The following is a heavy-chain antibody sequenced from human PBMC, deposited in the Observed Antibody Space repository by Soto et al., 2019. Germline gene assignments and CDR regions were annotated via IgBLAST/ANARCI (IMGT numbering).Heavy chain of an antibody. CDR1: GFTFSSYA. J-gene: IGHJ5*02. CDR3: ARDLRLRDFDWLRSITNWFDP. Sequence: GGSLRLSCAASGFTFSSYAMHWVRQAPGKGLEWVAVMSYDGSNKYYADSVKGRFTISRDNSKNTLYLQMNSLRAEDTAVYYCARDLRLRDFDWLRSITNWFDPWGQGTLVTVSS. D-gene: IGHD3-9*01. V-gene: IGHV3-30-3*01. CDR2: MSYDGSNK.